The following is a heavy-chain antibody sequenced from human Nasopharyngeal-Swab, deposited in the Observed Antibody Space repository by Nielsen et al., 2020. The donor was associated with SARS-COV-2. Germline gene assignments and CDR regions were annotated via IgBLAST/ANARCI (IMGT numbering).Heavy chain of an antibody. CDR1: GFTFSSYG. D-gene: IGHD3-22*01. V-gene: IGHV3-30*18. CDR2: ISYDGSNK. Sequence: GGSLRLSCAASGFTFSSYGMHWVRQVPGKGLEWVAVISYDGSNKYYADSVKGRFTISRDNSKNTLYLQMNSLRAEDTAVYYCAKETDSSFDYWGQGTLVTVSS. CDR3: AKETDSSFDY. J-gene: IGHJ4*02.